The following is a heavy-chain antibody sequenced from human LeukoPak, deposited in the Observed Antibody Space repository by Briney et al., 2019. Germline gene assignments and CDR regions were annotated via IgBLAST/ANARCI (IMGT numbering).Heavy chain of an antibody. CDR3: AKDSVTTLYGYYYYYMDV. CDR1: GFTFNNYA. D-gene: IGHD4-17*01. J-gene: IGHJ6*03. V-gene: IGHV3-23*01. CDR2: ISGIGDRT. Sequence: PGGSLRLSCAASGFTFNNYAMSWVRQAPGKGLEWVSSISGIGDRTHYADSVKGRFTISRDNSKNTLYLQMNSLRVEDAAVYYCAKDSVTTLYGYYYYYMDVWGRGTTVTVSS.